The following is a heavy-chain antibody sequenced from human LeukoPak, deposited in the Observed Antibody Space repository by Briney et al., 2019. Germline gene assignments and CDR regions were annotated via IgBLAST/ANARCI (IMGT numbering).Heavy chain of an antibody. CDR2: IIPIFGTA. D-gene: IGHD3-9*01. J-gene: IGHJ4*02. Sequence: SVKVSCKASGGTFSSYAISWVRQAPGQGLEWMGGIIPIFGTANYAQKLQGRVTMTTDTSTSTAYMELRSLRSDDTAVYYCARGPELERYFDWLPKPYYFDYWGQGTLVTVSS. V-gene: IGHV1-69*05. CDR3: ARGPELERYFDWLPKPYYFDY. CDR1: GGTFSSYA.